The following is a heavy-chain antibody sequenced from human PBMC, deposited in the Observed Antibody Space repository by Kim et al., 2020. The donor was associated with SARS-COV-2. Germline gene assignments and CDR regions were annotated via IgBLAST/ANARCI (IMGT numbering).Heavy chain of an antibody. CDR1: GFTFSSYG. V-gene: IGHV3-33*06. Sequence: GGSLRLSCAASGFTFSSYGMHWVRQAPGKGLEWVAVIWYDGSNKYYADSVKGRFTISRDNSKNTLYLQMNSLRAEDTAVYYCAKDLAANAYYYYGMDGWGQGTTVTVSS. CDR3: AKDLAANAYYYYGMDG. D-gene: IGHD6-19*01. J-gene: IGHJ6*02. CDR2: IWYDGSNK.